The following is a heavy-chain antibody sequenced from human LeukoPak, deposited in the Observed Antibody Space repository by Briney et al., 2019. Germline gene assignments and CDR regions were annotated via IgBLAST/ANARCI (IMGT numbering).Heavy chain of an antibody. D-gene: IGHD2-2*01. CDR1: GGSNSSSNW. J-gene: IGHJ6*02. CDR2: IYHSGST. CDR3: ARPLVPQTGMDV. Sequence: ASETLSLTCAVSGGSNSSSNWWSWVRQPPGKGLEWIGEIYHSGSTNYNPSLKSRVTISVDTSKNQFSLKLSSVTAADTAVYYCARPLVPQTGMDVWGQGTTVTVSS. V-gene: IGHV4-4*02.